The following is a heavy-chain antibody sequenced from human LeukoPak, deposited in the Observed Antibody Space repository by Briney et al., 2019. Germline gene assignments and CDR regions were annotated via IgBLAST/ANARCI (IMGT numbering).Heavy chain of an antibody. CDR2: IYHSGST. D-gene: IGHD3-3*01. J-gene: IGHJ4*02. V-gene: IGHV4-30-2*01. CDR3: ARQTLRSLYYFDY. Sequence: PSETLSLTCTVSGGSISSGGYYWSWIRQPPGKGLEWIGYIYHSGSTYYNPSLKSRVTISVDRSKNQFSLKLSSVTAADTAVYYCARQTLRSLYYFDYWGQGTLVTVSS. CDR1: GGSISSGGYY.